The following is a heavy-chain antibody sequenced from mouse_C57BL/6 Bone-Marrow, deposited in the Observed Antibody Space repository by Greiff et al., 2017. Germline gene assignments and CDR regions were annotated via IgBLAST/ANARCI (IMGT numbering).Heavy chain of an antibody. CDR1: GYTFTSYW. J-gene: IGHJ1*03. CDR2: IYPGSGST. V-gene: IGHV1-55*01. D-gene: IGHD1-1*01. CDR3: AMYYYGSSYV. Sequence: VQLQQPGAELVKPGASVKMSCKASGYTFTSYWITWVKQRPGQGLEWIGDIYPGSGSTNYNEKFKSKATLTVDKSSSTAYMQLSSLTSEDSAVYYCAMYYYGSSYVWGTGTTVTVSS.